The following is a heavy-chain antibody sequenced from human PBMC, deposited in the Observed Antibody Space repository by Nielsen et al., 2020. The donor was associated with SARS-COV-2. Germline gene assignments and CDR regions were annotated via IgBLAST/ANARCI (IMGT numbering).Heavy chain of an antibody. CDR3: ARATGGYCSGGSCYYFDY. D-gene: IGHD2-15*01. V-gene: IGHV1-69*04. J-gene: IGHJ4*02. CDR2: IIPILGIV. CDR1: GGTLSSYA. Sequence: SVKVSCKASGGTLSSYAFSWVRQAPGQGLEWMGRIIPILGIVNYAQKLQGRVTITADKSTSTAYMELRSLRSEDTAVYYCARATGGYCSGGSCYYFDYWGQGTLVTVSS.